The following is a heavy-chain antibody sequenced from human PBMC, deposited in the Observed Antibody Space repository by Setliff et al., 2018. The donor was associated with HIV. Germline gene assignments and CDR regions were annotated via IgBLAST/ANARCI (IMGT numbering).Heavy chain of an antibody. D-gene: IGHD6-13*01. CDR2: ISGSAGTT. Sequence: PGGSLRLSCAASGFTFNTYAMNWVRQAPGKGLEWVSGISGSAGTTYYADSVRGRFTISRDNSKNTLYLQMNSLRAEDTALYYCARDQSSSWTTGPDYWGQGALVTVSA. CDR3: ARDQSSSWTTGPDY. V-gene: IGHV3-23*01. J-gene: IGHJ4*02. CDR1: GFTFNTYA.